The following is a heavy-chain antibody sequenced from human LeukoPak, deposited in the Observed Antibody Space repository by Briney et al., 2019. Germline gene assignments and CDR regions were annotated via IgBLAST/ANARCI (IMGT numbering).Heavy chain of an antibody. Sequence: PGGSLRLSCTASGFTFNDYAVTWFRQAPGKGLEWTAFIRTKAHAGSTEYAASVKGGFTISRDDSETIAYLQMNSLKTEDTAMYYCARTYYYESSGWKPDYWGQGTLVAVSS. CDR3: ARTYYYESSGWKPDY. V-gene: IGHV3-49*03. J-gene: IGHJ4*02. D-gene: IGHD3-22*01. CDR1: GFTFNDYA. CDR2: IRTKAHAGST.